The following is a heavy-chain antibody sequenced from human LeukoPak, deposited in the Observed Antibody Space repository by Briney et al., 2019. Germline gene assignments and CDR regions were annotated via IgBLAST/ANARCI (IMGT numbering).Heavy chain of an antibody. J-gene: IGHJ3*02. D-gene: IGHD3-22*01. V-gene: IGHV4-59*08. Sequence: SETLSLTCTVSGGSISSYYWSWIRQPPGKGLEWIGYIYYSGSTNYNPSLKSRVTISVDTSKNQFSLKLSSVTAADTAVYYCARRPSSGYLDAFDIWGQGTMVTVSS. CDR2: IYYSGST. CDR1: GGSISSYY. CDR3: ARRPSSGYLDAFDI.